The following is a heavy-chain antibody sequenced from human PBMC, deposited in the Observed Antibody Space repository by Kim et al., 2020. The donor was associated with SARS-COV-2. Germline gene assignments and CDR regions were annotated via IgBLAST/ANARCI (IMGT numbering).Heavy chain of an antibody. J-gene: IGHJ4*02. V-gene: IGHV3-30*02. Sequence: NEHYEDSVKSRFTMSRDNSKNTLYLQMDSVGAEDTAVYYWRCGYEWGFDYWGQGTLVTVSS. CDR3: RCGYEWGFDY. CDR2: NE. D-gene: IGHD5-12*01.